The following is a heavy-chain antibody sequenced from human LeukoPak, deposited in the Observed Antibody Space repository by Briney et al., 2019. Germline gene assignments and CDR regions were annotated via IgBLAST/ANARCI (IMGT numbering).Heavy chain of an antibody. CDR2: EGSAGGT. CDR3: ASRAWTGPGYYAFDI. V-gene: IGHV3-23*01. Sequence: GGSLRLSCAASGFTFSNYAVAWVRQAPGKGLEWVSAEGSAGGTYYADSVRGRFTISRDNSGNTLSLQMSSLRVEDTALYYCASRAWTGPGYYAFDIWGQGTMVTVSS. D-gene: IGHD3/OR15-3a*01. J-gene: IGHJ3*02. CDR1: GFTFSNYA.